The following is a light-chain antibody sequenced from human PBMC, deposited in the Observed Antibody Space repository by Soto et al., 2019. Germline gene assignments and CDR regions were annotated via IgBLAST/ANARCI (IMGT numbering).Light chain of an antibody. J-gene: IGKJ5*01. CDR3: QQSYSSPIT. CDR1: QSISSY. V-gene: IGKV1-39*01. CDR2: AAS. Sequence: DIQMTQSPSSLSASVGDRATITCRASQSISSYLNWYQQKPGKAPKVLIYAASNLQGGVPSRFSGSGSGTDFTLTISSLQPEDSATYYCQQSYSSPITFGQGTRLEIK.